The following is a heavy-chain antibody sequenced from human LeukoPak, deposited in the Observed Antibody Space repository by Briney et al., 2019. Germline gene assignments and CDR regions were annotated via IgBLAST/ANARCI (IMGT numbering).Heavy chain of an antibody. D-gene: IGHD2-15*01. J-gene: IGHJ4*02. CDR3: ARQAGLGYCSGGSCYYFDY. V-gene: IGHV4-59*08. CDR2: IYYSGST. Sequence: PSETLSLTCTVSGGSISSYYWSWLRQPPGKGLEWIGYIYYSGSTNYNPSLKSRVTISVDTSKNQFSLKLSSVTAADTAVYYCARQAGLGYCSGGSCYYFDYWGQGTLVTVSS. CDR1: GGSISSYY.